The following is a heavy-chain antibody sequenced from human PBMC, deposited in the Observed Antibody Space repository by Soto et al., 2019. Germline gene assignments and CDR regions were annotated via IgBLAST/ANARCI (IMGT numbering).Heavy chain of an antibody. CDR2: ISYDGSNK. V-gene: IGHV3-30*18. D-gene: IGHD2-15*01. CDR1: GFTFSSYG. Sequence: QVQLVESGGGVVQPGRSLRLSCAASGFTFSSYGMHWVRQAPGTGLEWVAVISYDGSNKYYADSVKGRFTISRDNSKNTLYRQMNSLRAEDTAVYYCAKGTYSGPLDSWGQGTLVTVSS. CDR3: AKGTYSGPLDS. J-gene: IGHJ4*02.